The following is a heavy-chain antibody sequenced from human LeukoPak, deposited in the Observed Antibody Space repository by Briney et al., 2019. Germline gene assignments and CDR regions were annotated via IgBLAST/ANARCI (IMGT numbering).Heavy chain of an antibody. CDR2: IYYSGST. D-gene: IGHD2-2*01. J-gene: IGHJ6*03. V-gene: IGHV4-34*01. CDR3: ARHASSTSSRAMDV. Sequence: SETLSLTCAVYGGSFSGYYWSWIRQPPGKGLEWIGSIYYSGSTYYNPSLKSRVTISVDTSKNQFSLKLSSVTAADTAVYYCARHASSTSSRAMDVWGKGTTVTVSS. CDR1: GGSFSGYY.